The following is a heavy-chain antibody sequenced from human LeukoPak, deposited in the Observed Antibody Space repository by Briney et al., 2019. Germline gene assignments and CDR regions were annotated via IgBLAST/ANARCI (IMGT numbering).Heavy chain of an antibody. CDR1: GFTFSSYA. J-gene: IGHJ4*02. Sequence: GGSLRLSCAASGFTFSSYALSWVRQAPGKGLEWVSSLSGSGYNTYYADSVKGRFTISRDNSKNTVYLQMNSLRAEDTAVYYCAKDPYGTRYFDYWDQGTLVTVSS. CDR2: LSGSGYNT. CDR3: AKDPYGTRYFDY. D-gene: IGHD2-2*01. V-gene: IGHV3-23*01.